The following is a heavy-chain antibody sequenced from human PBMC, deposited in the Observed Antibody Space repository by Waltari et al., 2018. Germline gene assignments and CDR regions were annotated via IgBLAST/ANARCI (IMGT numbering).Heavy chain of an antibody. CDR2: INSDGITT. J-gene: IGHJ4*02. V-gene: IGHV3-74*01. Sequence: EMQLVESGGGLVQPGGSLRLSCVASGFTFSSYWMHWVRQAPEKGLVWVARINSDGITTNYADSVKGRFTISRDNAKNTMYLQMNSLRAEDTALYYCVKDLSYSGSFWGQGTPVTVSS. D-gene: IGHD1-26*01. CDR1: GFTFSSYW. CDR3: VKDLSYSGSF.